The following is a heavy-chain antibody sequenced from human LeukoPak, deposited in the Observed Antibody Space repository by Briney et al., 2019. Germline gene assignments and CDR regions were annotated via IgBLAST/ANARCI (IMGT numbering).Heavy chain of an antibody. CDR2: IYHSGST. CDR3: ARAGYYDSSGYGMDV. CDR1: GGSISSGGYS. D-gene: IGHD3-22*01. J-gene: IGHJ6*02. V-gene: IGHV4-30-2*01. Sequence: SETLSLTCAVSGGSISSGGYSWSWLRQPPGKGLEWIGYIYHSGSTYYNPSLKSRDTISVDRSKNQFSLKLSSVTAADTAVYYCARAGYYDSSGYGMDVWGQGTTVTVSS.